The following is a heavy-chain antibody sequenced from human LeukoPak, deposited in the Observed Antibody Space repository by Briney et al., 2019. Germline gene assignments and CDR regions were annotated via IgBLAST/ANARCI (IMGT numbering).Heavy chain of an antibody. CDR2: ISYDGSNK. CDR3: ARDVNGDYTDYYYYYGMDV. CDR1: GFTFSSYA. D-gene: IGHD4-17*01. V-gene: IGHV3-30-3*01. J-gene: IGHJ6*02. Sequence: GGSLRLSCAASGFTFSSYAMHWVRQAPGKGLEWVAVISYDGSNKYYADSVKGRFTISRDNSKNTPYLQMNSLRAEDTAVYYCARDVNGDYTDYYYYYGMDVWGQGTTVTVSS.